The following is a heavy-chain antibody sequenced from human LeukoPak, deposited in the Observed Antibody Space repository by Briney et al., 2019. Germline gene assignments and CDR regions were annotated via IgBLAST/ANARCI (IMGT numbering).Heavy chain of an antibody. D-gene: IGHD1-26*01. Sequence: PSETLSLTCAVYGGSFSGYYWSWIRQPPGKGLEWIGEINHSGSTNYNPSLKSRVTISVDTSKNQFSLKLSSVTAADTAVYYCARVAVGASAFDYWGQGTLVTASS. CDR3: ARVAVGASAFDY. J-gene: IGHJ4*02. V-gene: IGHV4-34*01. CDR2: INHSGST. CDR1: GGSFSGYY.